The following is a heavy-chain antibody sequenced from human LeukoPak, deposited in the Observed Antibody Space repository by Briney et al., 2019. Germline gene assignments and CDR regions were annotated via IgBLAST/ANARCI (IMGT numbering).Heavy chain of an antibody. CDR1: GYSISSGYY. CDR3: ARGSGTMIDY. Sequence: SETPSLTCTVSGYSISSGYYWGWIRQPPGKGLEWIGSIYHSGGTYYNPSLKSRVTISVDTSKNQFSLKLSSVTAADTAVYYCARGSGTMIDYWGQGTLVTVSS. J-gene: IGHJ4*02. V-gene: IGHV4-38-2*02. CDR2: IYHSGGT. D-gene: IGHD1/OR15-1a*01.